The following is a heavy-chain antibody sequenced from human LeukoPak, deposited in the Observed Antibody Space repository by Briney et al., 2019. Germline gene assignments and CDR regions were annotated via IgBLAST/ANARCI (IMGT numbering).Heavy chain of an antibody. D-gene: IGHD2-2*01. J-gene: IGHJ4*02. V-gene: IGHV3-23*01. CDR3: AKVRVLWGIVVLPPAPDNDY. CDR2: IGGSGGST. CDR1: GFTFSTYA. Sequence: GGSLRLSCAASGFTFSTYAMSWVRQAPGKGLEWVSTIGGSGGSTYYADSVKGRFTISRDNSKNTLYLQMNSLRTEDTAVYFCAKVRVLWGIVVLPPAPDNDYWGQGTLVTVSS.